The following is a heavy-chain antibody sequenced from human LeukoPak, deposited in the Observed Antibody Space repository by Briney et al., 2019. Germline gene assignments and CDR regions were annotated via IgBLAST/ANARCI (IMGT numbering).Heavy chain of an antibody. CDR2: IIPIFGTA. D-gene: IGHD3-22*01. J-gene: IGHJ1*01. V-gene: IGHV1-69*13. CDR3: ARGAHYYDSSGYYTAEYFQH. Sequence: SVKVSCKASGGTFSSYAISWVRQAPGQGLEWMGGIIPIFGTANYAQKFQGRVTITADESTSTAYMELSSLRSEDTAVYYCARGAHYYDSSGYYTAEYFQHWGQGTLVTVSS. CDR1: GGTFSSYA.